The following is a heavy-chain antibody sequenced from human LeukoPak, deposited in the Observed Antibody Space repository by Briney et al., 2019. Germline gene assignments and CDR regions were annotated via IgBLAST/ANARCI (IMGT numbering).Heavy chain of an antibody. CDR1: GGSISSGDYY. J-gene: IGHJ5*02. CDR2: IYYSGST. Sequence: PSETLSLTCTVSGGSISSGDYYWSWIRQPPGKGLEWIGYIYYSGSTYYNPSLKSRVTISVDTSKNQFSLKLSSVTATDTAVYYCARARIRFLEWLSIRAWFDPWGQGTLVTVSS. V-gene: IGHV4-30-4*08. D-gene: IGHD3-3*01. CDR3: ARARIRFLEWLSIRAWFDP.